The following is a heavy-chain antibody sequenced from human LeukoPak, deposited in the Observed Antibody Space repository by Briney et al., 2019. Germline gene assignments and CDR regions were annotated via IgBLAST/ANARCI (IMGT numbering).Heavy chain of an antibody. V-gene: IGHV3-7*01. CDR2: IKYDGSDR. J-gene: IGHJ1*01. Sequence: PGGSLRLSCAVSGFSFSGYWMSWVRQAPGKGLEWVANIKYDGSDRYYVDSVKGRFTISRDNAKNSLSLQMNSLRAEDTAVYYCASRNLFQHWGQGTLVTVSS. D-gene: IGHD1-14*01. CDR1: GFSFSGYW. CDR3: ASRNLFQH.